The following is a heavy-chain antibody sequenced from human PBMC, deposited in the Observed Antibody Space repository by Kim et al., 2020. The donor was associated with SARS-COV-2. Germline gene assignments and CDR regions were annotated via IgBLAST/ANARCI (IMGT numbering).Heavy chain of an antibody. D-gene: IGHD1-1*01. J-gene: IGHJ4*02. CDR2: IKEDGSDK. CDR1: GFTFSIYW. CDR3: VRGGGGDMGT. Sequence: GGSLRLSCVASGFTFSIYWMSWVRQAPGKGLEWVANIKEDGSDKYYVDSVKGRFTISKDNAKNSLYLQMNSLRAEDTAVYYCVRGGGGDMGTWGQGTLVTVSS. V-gene: IGHV3-7*03.